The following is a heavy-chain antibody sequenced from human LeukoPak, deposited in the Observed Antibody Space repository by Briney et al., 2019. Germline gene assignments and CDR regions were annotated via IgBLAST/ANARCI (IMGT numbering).Heavy chain of an antibody. Sequence: GGSLRLSCAASGFTFSSYAMSWVRQAPGKGLEWVSAISGSGGSTYYADSVKGRLTISRDNSKNSLCLQMNSLRAEDTAVYYCTRSELSQADYWGQGTLVTVSS. J-gene: IGHJ4*02. CDR3: TRSELSQADY. CDR1: GFTFSSYA. CDR2: ISGSGGST. D-gene: IGHD1-26*01. V-gene: IGHV3-23*01.